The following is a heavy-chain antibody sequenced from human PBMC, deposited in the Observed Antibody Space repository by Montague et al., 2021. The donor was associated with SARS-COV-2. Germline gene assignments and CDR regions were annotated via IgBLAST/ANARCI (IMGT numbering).Heavy chain of an antibody. CDR3: ARVRITMIIVVTYFDY. CDR1: GGSIGSGGYY. Sequence: TLSLTCTVSGGSIGSGGYYWSWIRQHPGKGLEWIGYIYYSGSTYYNPSLKSRVTISVDTSKNQFSLKLSSVTAADTAVYYCARVRITMIIVVTYFDYWGLGTLVTVSS. CDR2: IYYSGST. V-gene: IGHV4-31*03. D-gene: IGHD3-22*01. J-gene: IGHJ4*02.